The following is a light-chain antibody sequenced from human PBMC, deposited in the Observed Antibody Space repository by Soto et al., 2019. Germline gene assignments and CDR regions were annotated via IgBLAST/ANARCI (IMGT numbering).Light chain of an antibody. CDR1: SCNIGAGHY. J-gene: IGLJ2*01. V-gene: IGLV1-40*01. Sequence: QSVLTQPPSVSGAPGQRVTISCAGSSCNIGAGHYVYWYQQLPGTAPKLIIYGNSNRPSGVPDRFSGSKSGTSGSLAITGLQAEDEAAYYCQCYDGSLNAVVFGGGTKLTVL. CDR2: GNS. CDR3: QCYDGSLNAVV.